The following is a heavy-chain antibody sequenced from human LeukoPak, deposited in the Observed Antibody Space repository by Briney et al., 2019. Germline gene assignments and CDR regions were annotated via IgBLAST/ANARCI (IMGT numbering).Heavy chain of an antibody. CDR2: IYSGGST. Sequence: GGSLRLSCAASGFAFRSFDMSWVRQAPGKGLEWVSVIYSGGSTYYADSVKGRFTISRDNAKNSLYLQVNSLRAEDTAVYYCAKGYNSRAGTTDCCPLDYWGQGTLVTVSS. CDR3: AKGYNSRAGTTDCCPLDY. V-gene: IGHV3-66*01. CDR1: GFAFRSFD. D-gene: IGHD2-21*02. J-gene: IGHJ4*02.